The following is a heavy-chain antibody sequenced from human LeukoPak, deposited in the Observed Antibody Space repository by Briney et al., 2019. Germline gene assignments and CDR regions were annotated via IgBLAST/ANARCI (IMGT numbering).Heavy chain of an antibody. CDR2: IYYSGSA. Sequence: PSQTLSLTCTVSGGSISSGGYYWSWIRQHPGKGLEWIGYIYYSGSAYYNPSLKSRVTISVDTSKNQFSLKLSSVTAADTAMYYCARVGSSGYYLDYWGQGTLATVSS. CDR1: GGSISSGGYY. D-gene: IGHD3-22*01. J-gene: IGHJ4*02. V-gene: IGHV4-31*03. CDR3: ARVGSSGYYLDY.